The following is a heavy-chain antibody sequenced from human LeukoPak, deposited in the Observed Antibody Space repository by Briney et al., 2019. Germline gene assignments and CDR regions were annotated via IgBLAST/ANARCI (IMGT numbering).Heavy chain of an antibody. D-gene: IGHD1-26*01. CDR2: IKQDGSEK. J-gene: IGHJ4*02. CDR1: GFTFSSYW. V-gene: IGHV3-7*01. Sequence: GGSLRLSCAASGFTFSSYWMSWVRQAPGKGLEWVANIKQDGSEKYYVDSVKGRFTISRDNAKNSLYLQMTSLRAEDTAVYYGARCVSIVGATPAPDYWGKGTLVTVSS. CDR3: ARCVSIVGATPAPDY.